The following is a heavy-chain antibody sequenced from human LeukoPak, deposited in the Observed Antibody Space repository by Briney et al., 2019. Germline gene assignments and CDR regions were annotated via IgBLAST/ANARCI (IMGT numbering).Heavy chain of an antibody. CDR3: ARCKKNYYDSSGYHGDWFDP. Sequence: SETLSLTCTVSGGSISSSSYYWGWIRQPPGKGLDWIGSIYYSGSTYYNPSLKSRVTISVDTAKNQFSLKLSSVTAADTAVYYCARCKKNYYDSSGYHGDWFDPWGQGTLITVSS. CDR1: GGSISSSSYY. D-gene: IGHD3-22*01. CDR2: IYYSGST. J-gene: IGHJ5*02. V-gene: IGHV4-39*01.